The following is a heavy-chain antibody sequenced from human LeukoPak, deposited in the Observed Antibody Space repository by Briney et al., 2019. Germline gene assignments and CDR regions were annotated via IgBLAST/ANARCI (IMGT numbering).Heavy chain of an antibody. Sequence: GGSLRLSCAAFGFTFSSYGMHWVRQAPGKGLEWVAFIRYDGSNKYYADSVKGRFTISRDNSKNTLYLQMNSLRVEGTAVYYCAKDQEVGATTIDYWGQGTLVTVSS. CDR1: GFTFSSYG. V-gene: IGHV3-30*02. CDR2: IRYDGSNK. J-gene: IGHJ4*02. D-gene: IGHD1-26*01. CDR3: AKDQEVGATTIDY.